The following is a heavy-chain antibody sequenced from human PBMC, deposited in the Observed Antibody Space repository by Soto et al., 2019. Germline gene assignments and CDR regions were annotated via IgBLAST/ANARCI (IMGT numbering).Heavy chain of an antibody. J-gene: IGHJ4*02. Sequence: SLRLSCVASGFDFNDFHISWVRQAPGKGLEWISYISSSLGHTDYAESVKGRFTISRDNAGNSLSLQMNTLRAEDTAIYYCVRQAFSYSYSHPYCVDDWGQGALVTFSS. CDR3: VRQAFSYSYSHPYCVDD. V-gene: IGHV3-11*06. CDR2: ISSSLGHT. CDR1: GFDFNDFH. D-gene: IGHD5-18*01.